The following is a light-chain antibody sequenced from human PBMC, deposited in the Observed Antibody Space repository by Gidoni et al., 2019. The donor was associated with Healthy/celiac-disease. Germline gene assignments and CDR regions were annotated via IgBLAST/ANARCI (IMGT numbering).Light chain of an antibody. V-gene: IGLV2-14*03. CDR1: SSDVGY. CDR2: DVS. CDR3: SSYTCSSTLV. Sequence: QSALTQPASVSGSPGQAITISCTGTSSDVGYVSWYQQHPGKAPKLMIYDVSNRPSGVSTRFSGSKSGNTASLTISGLQAEDEADYYCSSYTCSSTLVFGGGTKLTVL. J-gene: IGLJ3*02.